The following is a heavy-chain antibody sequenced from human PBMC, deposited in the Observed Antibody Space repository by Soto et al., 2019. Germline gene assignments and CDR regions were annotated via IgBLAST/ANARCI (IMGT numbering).Heavy chain of an antibody. J-gene: IGHJ6*02. Sequence: PGGSLRLSCAASGFSFSLYGMQWVRQAPGKGLEWVSSISSSSSYIYYADSVKGRFTISRDNAKNSLYLQMNSLRAEDTAVYYCAGPGVVPAANYYGMDVWGQGTTVTVSS. CDR3: AGPGVVPAANYYGMDV. CDR1: GFSFSLYG. CDR2: ISSSSSYI. D-gene: IGHD2-2*01. V-gene: IGHV3-21*01.